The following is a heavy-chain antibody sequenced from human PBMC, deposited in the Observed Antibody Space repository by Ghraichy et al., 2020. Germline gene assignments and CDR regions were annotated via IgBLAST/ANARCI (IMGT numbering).Heavy chain of an antibody. D-gene: IGHD2-21*02. CDR1: GFTFSSYW. V-gene: IGHV3-7*01. Sequence: GGSLRLSCAASGFTFSSYWMSWVRQAPGKGLEWVANIKQDGSEKYYVDSVKGRFTISRDNAKNSLYLQMNSLRAEDTAVYYCARDAYCGGDCPNWGTHDYWGQGTLVTVSS. CDR3: ARDAYCGGDCPNWGTHDY. CDR2: IKQDGSEK. J-gene: IGHJ4*02.